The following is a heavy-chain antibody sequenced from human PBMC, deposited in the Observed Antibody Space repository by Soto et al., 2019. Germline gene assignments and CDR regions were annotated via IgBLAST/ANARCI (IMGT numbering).Heavy chain of an antibody. Sequence: GGSLRLSCAASGFTFSSYGMHWVRQAPGKGLEWVAVIWYDGSNKYYADSVKGRFTISRDNSKNTLYLQMNSLRAEDTAVYYCARTTPYSSSGGPLNYWGQGTLVTVSS. CDR1: GFTFSSYG. CDR3: ARTTPYSSSGGPLNY. D-gene: IGHD6-13*01. J-gene: IGHJ4*02. CDR2: IWYDGSNK. V-gene: IGHV3-33*01.